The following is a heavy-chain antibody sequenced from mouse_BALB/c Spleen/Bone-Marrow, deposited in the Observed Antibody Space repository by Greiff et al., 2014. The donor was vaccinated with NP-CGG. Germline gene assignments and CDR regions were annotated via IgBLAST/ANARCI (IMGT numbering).Heavy chain of an antibody. J-gene: IGHJ2*01. CDR2: VNPNSGGT. V-gene: IGHV1-18*01. Sequence: EVKLEESGPGLVKPGASVKISCKTSGYTFTDYTLHWVKQSHGKSLEWIGGVNPNSGGTSYNQKFKGKATLNLDKSSTTAYMELRSLTSDDSAVYYCARARHYDFWGQGTTLTVSS. CDR1: GYTFTDYT. CDR3: ARARHYDF.